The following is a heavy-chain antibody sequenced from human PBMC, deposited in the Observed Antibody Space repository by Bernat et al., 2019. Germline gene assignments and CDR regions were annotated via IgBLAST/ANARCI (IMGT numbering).Heavy chain of an antibody. J-gene: IGHJ3*02. D-gene: IGHD3-10*01. CDR3: AGGQHYYGSGSVWGGGAFEI. V-gene: IGHV4-39*01. CDR1: GGSISSSSYY. CDR2: IYYSGSP. Sequence: QLQLQESGPGLVKPSETLSLTCTVSGGSISSSSYYWGWIRQPPGKGLEWIGSIYYSGSPYYNPSLKSRVTISVDTSKNQFSLKLSSVTAADTAVYYCAGGQHYYGSGSVWGGGAFEIWGQGTMVTVSS.